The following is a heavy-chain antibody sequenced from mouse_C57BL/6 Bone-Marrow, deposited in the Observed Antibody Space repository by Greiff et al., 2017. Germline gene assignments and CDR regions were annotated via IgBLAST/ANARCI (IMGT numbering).Heavy chain of an antibody. D-gene: IGHD1-1*01. Sequence: EVQLVESGGGLVKPGGSLKLSCAASGFTFSDYGMHWVRQAPEKGLEWVAYISSGSSTIYYADTVKGRFTISRDNAKNTLFLQMTSLRSEDTAMYYCARNGGITTVVGDYAMDYWGQGTSVTVSS. J-gene: IGHJ4*01. CDR3: ARNGGITTVVGDYAMDY. V-gene: IGHV5-17*01. CDR2: ISSGSSTI. CDR1: GFTFSDYG.